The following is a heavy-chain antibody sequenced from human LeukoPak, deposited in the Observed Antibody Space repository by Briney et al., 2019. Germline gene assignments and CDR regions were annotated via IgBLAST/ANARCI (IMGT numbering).Heavy chain of an antibody. D-gene: IGHD6-6*01. V-gene: IGHV3-30*02. J-gene: IGHJ6*03. Sequence: GGSLRLSCVASGFTFSSYGMHWVRQAPGKGLEWVAFIRYDGSNKYYADSVKGRFTISRDNSKSTLYLQMNSLRAEDTAVYYCAKDYARSSYYYYYYYMDVWGKGTTVTVSS. CDR3: AKDYARSSYYYYYYYMDV. CDR2: IRYDGSNK. CDR1: GFTFSSYG.